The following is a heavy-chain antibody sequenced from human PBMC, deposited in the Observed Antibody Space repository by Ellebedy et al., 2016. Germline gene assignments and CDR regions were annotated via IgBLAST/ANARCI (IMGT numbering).Heavy chain of an antibody. CDR3: ATPTDLGHYDTYDY. J-gene: IGHJ4*02. D-gene: IGHD3-9*01. CDR1: GITFSNAW. CDR2: IKSKANGGTT. V-gene: IGHV3-15*01. Sequence: GGSLRLXXAVSGITFSNAWMSWVRQAPGKGLEWVGRIKSKANGGTTDYAAPVKGRFTISRDDSQNTLYLQMDSLKTEDTAVYYCATPTDLGHYDTYDYWGQGTLVTVSS.